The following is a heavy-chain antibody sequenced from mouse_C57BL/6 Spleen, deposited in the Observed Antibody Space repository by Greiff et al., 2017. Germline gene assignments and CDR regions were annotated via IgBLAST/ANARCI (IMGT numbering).Heavy chain of an antibody. J-gene: IGHJ2*01. CDR2: IYPGDGDT. Sequence: QVQLKQSGPELVKPGASVKMSCKASGYAFSSSWMNWVKQRPGQGLEWIGRIYPGDGDTNYNGKFKGKATLTADKSSSPAYMQLSSLTSEDSAVYFCTRGGSSFDYWGQGTTLTVSS. D-gene: IGHD1-1*01. CDR1: GYAFSSSW. V-gene: IGHV1-82*01. CDR3: TRGGSSFDY.